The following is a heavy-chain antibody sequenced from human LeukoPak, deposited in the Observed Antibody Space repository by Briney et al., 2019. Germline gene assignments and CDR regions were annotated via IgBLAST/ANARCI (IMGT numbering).Heavy chain of an antibody. V-gene: IGHV4-39*01. CDR2: IYYSGST. CDR1: GGSISSSSYY. CDR3: ARGIFGVVINDY. J-gene: IGHJ4*02. Sequence: SETLSLTCTVSGGSISSSSYYWGWIRQPPGKGLEWIGSIYYSGSTYYNPSLMSRVTISVDTSKNQFSLKLSSVTAADTAVYYCARGIFGVVINDYWGQGTLVTVSS. D-gene: IGHD3-3*01.